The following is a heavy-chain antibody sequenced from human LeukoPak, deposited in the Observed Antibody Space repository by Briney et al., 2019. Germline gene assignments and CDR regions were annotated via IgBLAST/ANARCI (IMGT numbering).Heavy chain of an antibody. D-gene: IGHD3-22*01. CDR1: GYSISSGYY. CDR3: ARGPYSYDSSGAFDI. CDR2: IYHSGST. V-gene: IGHV4-38-2*02. Sequence: SETLSLTCTVSGYSISSGYYRGWIRQPPGKGLEWIGSIYHSGSTYYNPSPKTRVTISVDTSKNQFSLKLSSVTAADTAVYFCARGPYSYDSSGAFDIWGQGTMVTVSS. J-gene: IGHJ3*02.